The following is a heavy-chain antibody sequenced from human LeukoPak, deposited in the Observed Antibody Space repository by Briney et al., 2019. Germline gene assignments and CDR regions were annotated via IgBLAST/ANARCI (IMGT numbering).Heavy chain of an antibody. V-gene: IGHV1-69*05. CDR3: AREEKYYYDSSGYYFGY. J-gene: IGHJ4*02. D-gene: IGHD3-22*01. CDR1: GGTFSSYA. Sequence: GASVKVSCKASGGTFSSYAISWVRQAPGQGLEWMGGIIPIFGTANYAQKFQGRVTMTTDTSTSTAYMELRSLRSDDTAVYYCAREEKYYYDSSGYYFGYWGQGTLVTVSS. CDR2: IIPIFGTA.